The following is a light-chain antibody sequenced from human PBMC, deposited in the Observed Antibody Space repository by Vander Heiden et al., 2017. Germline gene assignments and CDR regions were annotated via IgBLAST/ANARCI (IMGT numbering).Light chain of an antibody. CDR1: QSISSY. V-gene: IGKV1-39*01. Sequence: DIQMTQSPSSLSASVGDSVTITCRASQSISSYLNWYQQKPGKAPKLLIYAASSLQSGVPSRFSGSGSGTDFTLTIIRLQPEDFATYYCQQCDSTPLTFGGGTKVEIK. J-gene: IGKJ4*01. CDR3: QQCDSTPLT. CDR2: AAS.